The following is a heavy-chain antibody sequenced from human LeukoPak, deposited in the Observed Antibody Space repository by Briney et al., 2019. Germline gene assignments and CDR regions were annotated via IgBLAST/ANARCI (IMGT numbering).Heavy chain of an antibody. Sequence: ASVKVSCKVSGYTLTELSMHWVRQAPGKGLEWMGGFDPEDGETIYAQRFQGRVTTTEDTSTDTAYMELSSLRSEDTAVYYCATGDNTAMASDYWGQGTLVTVSS. CDR2: FDPEDGET. J-gene: IGHJ4*02. V-gene: IGHV1-24*01. CDR3: ATGDNTAMASDY. D-gene: IGHD5-18*01. CDR1: GYTLTELS.